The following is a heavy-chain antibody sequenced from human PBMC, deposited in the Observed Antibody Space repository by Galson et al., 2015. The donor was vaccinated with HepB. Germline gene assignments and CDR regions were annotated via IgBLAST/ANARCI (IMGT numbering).Heavy chain of an antibody. CDR1: GFTFSSYG. J-gene: IGHJ4*02. V-gene: IGHV3-33*01. CDR3: ARDGCGGDCYFDY. D-gene: IGHD2-21*01. Sequence: SLRLSCAASGFTFSSYGMHWVRQAPGKGLEWVAVIWYDGSNKYYADSVKGRFTISRDNSKNTLYLQMNSLRAEDTAVYYCARDGCGGDCYFDYWGQGTLVTVSS. CDR2: IWYDGSNK.